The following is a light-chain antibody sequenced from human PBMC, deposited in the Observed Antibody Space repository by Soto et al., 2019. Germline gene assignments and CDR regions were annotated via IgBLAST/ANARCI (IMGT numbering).Light chain of an antibody. V-gene: IGKV3-11*01. Sequence: EIVMTQSPATLSLSPGERATLSCRASQNIHTNLAWYQQTPGQAPRLLLLDASQRATGIPARFSGSGSGTDFTLTISNLEPEDFAVYYCQQRGSWPLTFGGGTEVGIK. J-gene: IGKJ4*01. CDR2: DAS. CDR3: QQRGSWPLT. CDR1: QNIHTN.